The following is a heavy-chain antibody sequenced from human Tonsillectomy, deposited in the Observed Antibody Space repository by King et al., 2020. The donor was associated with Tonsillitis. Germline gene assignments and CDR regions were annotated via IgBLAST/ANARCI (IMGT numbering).Heavy chain of an antibody. CDR1: GYTFTSYG. CDR3: SRATRDPPYYGMDV. V-gene: IGHV1-18*04. D-gene: IGHD5-24*01. CDR2: ISAYNGNT. J-gene: IGHJ6*02. Sequence: QLVQSGAEVKKPGASVKVSCKASGYTFTSYGISWVRQAPGQGLEWLGWISAYNGNTNYAQKLQGRVTMTTDTSTSTAYMELRSLRSDETAVYYCSRATRDPPYYGMDVWGQGTTVTVSS.